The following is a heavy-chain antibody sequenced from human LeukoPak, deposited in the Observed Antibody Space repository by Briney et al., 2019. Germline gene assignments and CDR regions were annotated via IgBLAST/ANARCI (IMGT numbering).Heavy chain of an antibody. CDR3: ARHTDSSGWYTSYYFDY. Sequence: SETLSLTCAVYGGSFSGYYWSWIRQPPGKGLEWIGEINHSGSTNYNPSLKSRVAISVDTSKNQFSLKLSSVTAADTAVYYCARHTDSSGWYTSYYFDYWGQGTLVTVSS. CDR2: INHSGST. V-gene: IGHV4-34*01. CDR1: GGSFSGYY. J-gene: IGHJ4*02. D-gene: IGHD6-19*01.